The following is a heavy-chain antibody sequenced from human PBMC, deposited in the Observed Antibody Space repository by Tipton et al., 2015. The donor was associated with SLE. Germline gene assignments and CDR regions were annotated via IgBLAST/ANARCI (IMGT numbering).Heavy chain of an antibody. D-gene: IGHD3-3*02. CDR3: ARGYRLLASRPRNYMDV. CDR1: GYSISSGYY. V-gene: IGHV4-34*01. J-gene: IGHJ6*03. Sequence: TLSLTCAVSGYSISSGYYSNWIRQSPGKGLEWIGEINHSGTTNYNPSLKSRVTLSVDTSKSQFSLKLSSVTAADTAVYYCARGYRLLASRPRNYMDVWGKGTTVTISS. CDR2: INHSGTT.